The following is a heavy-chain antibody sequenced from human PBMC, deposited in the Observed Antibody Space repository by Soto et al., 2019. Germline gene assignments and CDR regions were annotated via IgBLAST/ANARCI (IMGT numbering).Heavy chain of an antibody. Sequence: ASVKVSCKASGYTFTSYDINWVRQATGQGLEWMGWMNPNSGNTGYAQKFQGRVTMTRNTSISTAYMELSSLRSEDTAVYYCARVPGKYCSSTSCYKTDAFDIWGQGTMVTV. CDR1: GYTFTSYD. CDR3: ARVPGKYCSSTSCYKTDAFDI. J-gene: IGHJ3*02. CDR2: MNPNSGNT. V-gene: IGHV1-8*01. D-gene: IGHD2-2*02.